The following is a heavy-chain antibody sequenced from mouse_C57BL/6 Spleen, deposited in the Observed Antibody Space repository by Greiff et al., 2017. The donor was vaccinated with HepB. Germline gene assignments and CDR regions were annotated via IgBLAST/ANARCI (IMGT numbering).Heavy chain of an antibody. Sequence: EVKVVESAGGLVQPGSSMKLSCTASGFTFSDYYMAWVRQVPEKGLEWVANINYDGSSTYYLDSLKSRFIISRDNAKNILYLQMSSLKSEDTATYYCARGELGLDYWGQGTTLTVSS. V-gene: IGHV5-16*01. J-gene: IGHJ2*01. CDR2: INYDGSST. D-gene: IGHD4-1*01. CDR1: GFTFSDYY. CDR3: ARGELGLDY.